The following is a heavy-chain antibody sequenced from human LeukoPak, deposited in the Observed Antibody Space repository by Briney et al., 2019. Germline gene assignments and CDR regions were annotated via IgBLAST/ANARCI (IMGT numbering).Heavy chain of an antibody. V-gene: IGHV3-30*03. CDR2: ISYDGSNK. J-gene: IGHJ6*02. D-gene: IGHD6-19*01. CDR3: ASSSGWYLPYGMDV. Sequence: GGSLRLSCAASGFTFSSYGMHWVRQAPGKGLEWVAVISYDGSNKYYADSVKGRFTISRDNSKNTLYLQMNSLRAEDTAVYYCASSSGWYLPYGMDVWGQGTTATVSS. CDR1: GFTFSSYG.